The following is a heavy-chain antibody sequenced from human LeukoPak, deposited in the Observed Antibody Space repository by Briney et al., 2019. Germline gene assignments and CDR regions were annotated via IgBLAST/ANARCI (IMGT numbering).Heavy chain of an antibody. Sequence: TGGSLRLSCAASGFTFSSYEMNWVRQAPGKGLEWVSYISGGGTIIYYADSVKGRFTISRDDARNSLYLQMNSLRADDTAVYYCARGMDVWGQGTTVTDSS. CDR2: ISGGGTII. V-gene: IGHV3-48*03. CDR3: ARGMDV. J-gene: IGHJ6*02. CDR1: GFTFSSYE.